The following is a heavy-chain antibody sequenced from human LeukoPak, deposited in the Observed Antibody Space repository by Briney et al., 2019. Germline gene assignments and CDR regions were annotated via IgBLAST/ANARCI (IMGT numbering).Heavy chain of an antibody. D-gene: IGHD6-13*01. V-gene: IGHV3-23*01. CDR2: IFPSGGEI. Sequence: PGGSLRLSCEASGFTFSTFAMIWVRQPPGKGLEWVSGIFPSGGEIHYADSVRGRFTISRDNSKSTLSLQMNSLRAEDTAVYYCARDRSGSSWDNWFDPWGQGTLVTVSS. CDR1: GFTFSTFA. CDR3: ARDRSGSSWDNWFDP. J-gene: IGHJ5*02.